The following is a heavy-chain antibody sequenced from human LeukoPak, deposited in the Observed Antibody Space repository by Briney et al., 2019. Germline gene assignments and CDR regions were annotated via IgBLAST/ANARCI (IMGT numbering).Heavy chain of an antibody. D-gene: IGHD4-17*01. CDR3: ARGRPVTTDY. Sequence: GGSLRLSCAASGFTFSSYWTSWVRQAPGKGLEWVANIKQDGSEKYYVDSVKGRFTISRDNAKNSLYLQMNSLRAEDTAVYYCARGRPVTTDYWGQGTLVTVSS. CDR2: IKQDGSEK. CDR1: GFTFSSYW. J-gene: IGHJ4*02. V-gene: IGHV3-7*01.